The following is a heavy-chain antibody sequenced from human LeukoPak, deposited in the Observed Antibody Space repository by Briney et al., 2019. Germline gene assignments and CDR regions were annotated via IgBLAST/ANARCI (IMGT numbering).Heavy chain of an antibody. J-gene: IGHJ4*02. CDR2: IRYDSSSR. CDR3: ARAPAGVITFGGVKFDC. D-gene: IGHD3-16*01. Sequence: GGSLRLSCETSESSFSTFGMHWVRQAPGKGLEWVAFIRYDSSSRFYADSVKGRFTISRDNSKNTLYLQMNSLRAEDTAVYYCARAPAGVITFGGVKFDCWGQGTLVTVSS. V-gene: IGHV3-30*02. CDR1: ESSFSTFG.